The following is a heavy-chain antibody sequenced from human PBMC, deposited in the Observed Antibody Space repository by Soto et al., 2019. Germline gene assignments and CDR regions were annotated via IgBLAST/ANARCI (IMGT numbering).Heavy chain of an antibody. V-gene: IGHV1-69*02. CDR1: GGTFSSHT. J-gene: IGHJ6*02. D-gene: IGHD3-16*01. CDR2: IIPILGIT. Sequence: QVQLVQSGAEVKKPGSSVKVSCKASGGTFSSHTINWVRQAPGQGLEWMGRIIPILGITNYAQRFQGRVTIIADKLTSTAYKELRSLRSESPAVYYCAKGGRRGDDYYSYDMDVWGQGTTVTVSS. CDR3: AKGGRRGDDYYSYDMDV.